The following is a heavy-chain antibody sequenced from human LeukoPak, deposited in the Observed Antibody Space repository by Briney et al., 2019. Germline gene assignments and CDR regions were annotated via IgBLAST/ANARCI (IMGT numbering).Heavy chain of an antibody. D-gene: IGHD4-11*01. J-gene: IGHJ4*02. CDR3: ARPYTSLYYSNYQQLFDY. V-gene: IGHV1-2*06. Sequence: GASVKVSCKASGYTFTGYFIHWVRQAPGQGLEWMGRINPNSGGTNYAQKFQGRVTMTRDTSISTAYMELSRLRSDDTAVYYCARPYTSLYYSNYQQLFDYWGQGTLVTVSS. CDR1: GYTFTGYF. CDR2: INPNSGGT.